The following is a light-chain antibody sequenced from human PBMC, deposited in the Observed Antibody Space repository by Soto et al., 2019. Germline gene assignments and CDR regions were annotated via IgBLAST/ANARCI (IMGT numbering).Light chain of an antibody. J-gene: IGLJ2*01. Sequence: QSVLTQPPSVSGAPGQRVTISCTGSSSNIGAGYDVHWYQQLPGTAPKLLIYGNSNRPSGVPDRFAGSKSGTSASLAITGLAAEDDADYYCQSYGSRLGGSVFGGGTKLTVL. CDR2: GNS. CDR1: SSNIGAGYD. CDR3: QSYGSRLGGSV. V-gene: IGLV1-40*01.